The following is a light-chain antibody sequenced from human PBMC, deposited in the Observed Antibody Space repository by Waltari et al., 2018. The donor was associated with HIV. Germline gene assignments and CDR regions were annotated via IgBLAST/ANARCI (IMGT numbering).Light chain of an antibody. Sequence: EVVLTQSPGTLSLSPGDRATLSCRASQTVSSSYLAWYQQKPGQGPRLLISGTSSRATGIPDRFSGSWSGTDFTLTISRLEPEDFAVYYCQHFGTSRWTFGPGTKVEIK. CDR1: QTVSSSY. J-gene: IGKJ1*01. CDR2: GTS. V-gene: IGKV3-20*01. CDR3: QHFGTSRWT.